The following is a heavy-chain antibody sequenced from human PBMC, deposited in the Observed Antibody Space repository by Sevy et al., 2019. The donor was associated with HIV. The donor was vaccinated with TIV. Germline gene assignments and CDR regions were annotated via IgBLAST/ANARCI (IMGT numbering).Heavy chain of an antibody. D-gene: IGHD6-19*01. CDR3: TTGGGSITVAGTPFDY. CDR1: GFNFNNTW. V-gene: IGHV3-15*01. Sequence: GGSLRLSCATSGFNFNNTWMSGVRQAPRKGLEWVGRVKSEVDGGTRDYAAPVRGRFTMSRDDSRSTLYLQMDTLTSEDTAVYYCTTGGGSITVAGTPFDYWGQGTQVTVSS. CDR2: VKSEVDGGTR. J-gene: IGHJ4*02.